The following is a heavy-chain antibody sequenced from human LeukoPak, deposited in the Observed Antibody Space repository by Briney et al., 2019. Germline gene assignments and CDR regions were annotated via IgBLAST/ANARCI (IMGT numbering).Heavy chain of an antibody. V-gene: IGHV3-30*04. CDR1: GFTFSSYI. CDR3: ARERGRYGDYVLNYGMDV. J-gene: IGHJ6*02. Sequence: PGGSLRLSCAASGFTFSSYIIHWVRQAPGKGLEWVAVISYDGTDKYYADSVKGRFTISRDNSKNTLYLQMNSLRAEDTAVYYCARERGRYGDYVLNYGMDVWGQGTTVTVSS. CDR2: ISYDGTDK. D-gene: IGHD4-17*01.